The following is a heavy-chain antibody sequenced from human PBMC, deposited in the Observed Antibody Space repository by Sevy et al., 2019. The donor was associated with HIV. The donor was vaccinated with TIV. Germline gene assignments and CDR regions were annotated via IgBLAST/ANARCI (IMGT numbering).Heavy chain of an antibody. V-gene: IGHV3-7*01. Sequence: GGSLRLSCAASGFTLNAYWMHWVRQAPGKGLEWLANINQDGSTLYYAASVKGRFTISRDNAKNLVYLQMNTMRPEDTGLYYCARAIAAAAGFWGQGTLVTVSS. J-gene: IGHJ4*02. CDR1: GFTLNAYW. D-gene: IGHD6-13*01. CDR2: INQDGSTL. CDR3: ARAIAAAAGF.